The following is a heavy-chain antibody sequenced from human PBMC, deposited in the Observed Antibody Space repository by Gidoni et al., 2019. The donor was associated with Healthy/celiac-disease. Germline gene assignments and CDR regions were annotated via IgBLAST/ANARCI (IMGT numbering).Heavy chain of an antibody. J-gene: IGHJ3*02. CDR3: ARDSADVVGAITGADAFDI. V-gene: IGHV1-3*01. D-gene: IGHD1-26*01. Sequence: QVPLVQSGAGVTKPGASVKVSCKASGSTFPCYSLHWVRQAPGQRLEWMGWINAGTGNTKYSQKFQGRVTITRDTSASTAYMELSSLRSEDTAVYYCARDSADVVGAITGADAFDIWGQGTMVTVSS. CDR2: INAGTGNT. CDR1: GSTFPCYS.